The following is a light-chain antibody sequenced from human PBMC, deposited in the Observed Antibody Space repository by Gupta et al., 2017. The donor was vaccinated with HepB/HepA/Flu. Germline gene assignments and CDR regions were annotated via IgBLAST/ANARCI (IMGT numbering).Light chain of an antibody. CDR2: ESN. CDR1: SSDIGNNY. J-gene: IGLJ2*01. V-gene: IGLV1-51*02. Sequence: QSVLTQPPSVSAAPGQKVAISCSGSSSDIGNNYVSWYQQLPGTAPKLLIYESNKRPSGIPDRFSGSKSGTSATLGISGLQTGDEADYYCATWDSRLSVVVFGGGTTLTVL. CDR3: ATWDSRLSVVV.